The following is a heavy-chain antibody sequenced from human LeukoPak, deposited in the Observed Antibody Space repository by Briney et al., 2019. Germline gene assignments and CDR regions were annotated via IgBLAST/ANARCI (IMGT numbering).Heavy chain of an antibody. CDR3: ARDHDGRYYFDY. Sequence: ASVKVSCKASGYTFTSYYMHWVRQAPGQGLEWMEIINPSGGSTSYVQKFQGRVTMTRDMSTSTVYMELSSLRSEDTAVYYCARDHDGRYYFDYWGQGTLVTVSS. CDR2: INPSGGST. CDR1: GYTFTSYY. J-gene: IGHJ4*02. V-gene: IGHV1-46*01. D-gene: IGHD5-24*01.